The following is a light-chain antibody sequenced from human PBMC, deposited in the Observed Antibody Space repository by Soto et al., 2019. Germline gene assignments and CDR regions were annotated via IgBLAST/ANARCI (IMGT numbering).Light chain of an antibody. J-gene: IGKJ4*01. CDR1: QSVSSN. V-gene: IGKV3D-15*01. CDR3: QQYNDWPLT. CDR2: DIS. Sequence: EIVMTQSPATLSVSPGERATLSCRASQSVSSNLAWYQQKPGQAPSLLIYDISARATGIPSRFRGSGSGTEFTLTIRSLQSEDFAVYYCQQYNDWPLTFGGGTKVAIK.